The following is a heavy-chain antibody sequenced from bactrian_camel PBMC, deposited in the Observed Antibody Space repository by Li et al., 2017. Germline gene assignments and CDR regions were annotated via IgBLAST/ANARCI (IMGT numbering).Heavy chain of an antibody. D-gene: IGHD1*01. V-gene: IGHV3S42*01. CDR2: IYTNGGST. J-gene: IGHJ4*01. CDR1: GYISSRHC. Sequence: QLVESGGGSVQAGGSLRLSCTHSGYISSRHCMAWFRQAPGKAREEVAGIYTNGGSTIYADSVKGRFTISQDNAKNTLYLQMNNLKTEDTAVYYCARGNRHFWVSRDAPASEGTQVTVS.